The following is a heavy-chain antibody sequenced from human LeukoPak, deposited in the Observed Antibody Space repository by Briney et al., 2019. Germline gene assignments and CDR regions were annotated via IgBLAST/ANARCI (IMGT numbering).Heavy chain of an antibody. CDR2: IDQDGSEK. Sequence: GSLRLSCAASGFRFRSYSMHWVRPAPGKGLEWVATIDQDGSEKYYVDSVKGRFTISRDNAKNSLFLQMNSLRAEDTAVYYCARDRITDFWSGYYTNYFDYWGQGTLVTVSS. J-gene: IGHJ4*02. V-gene: IGHV3-7*01. D-gene: IGHD3-3*01. CDR1: GFRFRSYS. CDR3: ARDRITDFWSGYYTNYFDY.